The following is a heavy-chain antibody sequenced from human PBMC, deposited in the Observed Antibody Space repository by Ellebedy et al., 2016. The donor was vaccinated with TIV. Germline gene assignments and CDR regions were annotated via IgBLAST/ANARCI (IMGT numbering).Heavy chain of an antibody. CDR3: ARTGIWGNAFDI. CDR1: GYTFASYG. J-gene: IGHJ3*02. V-gene: IGHV7-4-1*02. D-gene: IGHD7-27*01. Sequence: AASVKVSCKASGYTFASYGVNWVRQPPGQGLEWMGWINTNSGNPTYAQAFTGRIVFSLDTSVSTAYLQISSLRAEDSAVYYCARTGIWGNAFDIWGQGTMVTVSS. CDR2: INTNSGNP.